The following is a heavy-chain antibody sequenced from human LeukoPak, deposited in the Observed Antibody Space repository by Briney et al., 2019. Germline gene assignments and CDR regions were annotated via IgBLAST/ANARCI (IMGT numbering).Heavy chain of an antibody. CDR2: VDPEDGET. V-gene: IGHV1-69-2*01. CDR3: ATGVVPAARGY. Sequence: ASVKVSCKASGGTFTDYYMHWVQQAPGKGLEWMGRVDPEDGETIYAEKFQGRVTITADTSTDTAYMELSSLRSEDTAVYYCATGVVPAARGYWGQGTLVTVSS. J-gene: IGHJ4*02. CDR1: GGTFTDYY. D-gene: IGHD2-2*01.